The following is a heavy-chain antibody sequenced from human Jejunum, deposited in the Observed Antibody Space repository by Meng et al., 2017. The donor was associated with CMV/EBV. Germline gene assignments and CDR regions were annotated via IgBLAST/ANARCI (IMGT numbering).Heavy chain of an antibody. J-gene: IGHJ4*02. CDR2: IYYTGSS. CDR1: GGSGTRGNYY. D-gene: IGHD1-1*01. Sequence: CAVSGGSGTRGNYYWNWIRPPPGEGLEWIGWIYYTGSSSYNPSLKSRATITLDTSKNQFSLKMTSVIAADTAVYYCARSTTGPGDYWGQGTLVTVSS. V-gene: IGHV4-61*01. CDR3: ARSTTGPGDY.